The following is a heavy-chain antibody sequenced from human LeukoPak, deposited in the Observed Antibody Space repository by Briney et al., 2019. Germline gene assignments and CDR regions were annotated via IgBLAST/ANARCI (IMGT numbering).Heavy chain of an antibody. Sequence: GGSLRLSCAVSGFTFSSYAMSWVRQAPGRGLEWVSAISTSGGMTYSADSVKGRFTISRDNSKNTLYLQMNSLRAEDTAVYYCAKEGVAVAGTYWGQGTLVTVSS. V-gene: IGHV3-23*01. CDR2: ISTSGGMT. D-gene: IGHD6-19*01. J-gene: IGHJ4*02. CDR1: GFTFSSYA. CDR3: AKEGVAVAGTY.